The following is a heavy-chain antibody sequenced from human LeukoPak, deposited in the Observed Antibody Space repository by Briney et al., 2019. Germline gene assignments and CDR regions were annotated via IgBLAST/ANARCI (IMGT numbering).Heavy chain of an antibody. Sequence: SVKVSCKASGYTFTSYGISWVRQAPGQGLEWMGGIIPIFGTANYAQKFQGRVTITADESTSTAYMELSSLRSEDTAVYYCAKRPTVTYGMDVWGQGTTVTVSS. CDR3: AKRPTVTYGMDV. V-gene: IGHV1-69*13. CDR2: IIPIFGTA. D-gene: IGHD4-17*01. J-gene: IGHJ6*02. CDR1: GYTFTSYG.